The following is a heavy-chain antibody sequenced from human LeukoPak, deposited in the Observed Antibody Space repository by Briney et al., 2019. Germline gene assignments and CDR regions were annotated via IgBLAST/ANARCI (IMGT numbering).Heavy chain of an antibody. CDR1: GGSFSSYY. CDR3: ARGTMAEYDY. V-gene: IGHV4-39*07. Sequence: SETLSLTCAVYGGSFSSYYWGWIRQPPGKGLEWIGSIYYSGSTYYNPSLKSRVTISVDTSKNQFSLKLSSVTAADTAVYYCARGTMAEYDYWGQGTLVTVSS. J-gene: IGHJ4*02. CDR2: IYYSGST. D-gene: IGHD1-1*01.